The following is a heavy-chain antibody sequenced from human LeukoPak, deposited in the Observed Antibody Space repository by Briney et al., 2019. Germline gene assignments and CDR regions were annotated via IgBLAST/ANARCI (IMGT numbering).Heavy chain of an antibody. CDR2: IYYSGST. CDR3: ARNGSTYALRN. V-gene: IGHV4-59*08. CDR1: GGSINSYY. J-gene: IGHJ4*02. Sequence: SETLSLTGTVSGGSINSYYWSWIGQPPRKGLGWTGYIYYSGSTNYNPSLKSRVTISVDTSKNQFSLKLSSVTAADTAVYYCARNGSTYALRNWGQGTLVTVSS. D-gene: IGHD2-2*01.